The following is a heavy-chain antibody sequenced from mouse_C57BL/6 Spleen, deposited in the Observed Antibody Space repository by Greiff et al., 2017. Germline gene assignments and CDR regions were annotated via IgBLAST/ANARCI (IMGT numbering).Heavy chain of an antibody. V-gene: IGHV10-3*01. CDR2: IRSKSSNYAT. J-gene: IGHJ4*01. CDR3: VGYSNYVLDY. CDR1: GFTFNTYA. Sequence: EVQLVESGGGLVQPKGSLKLSCAASGFTFNTYAMHWVRQAPGKGLEWVARIRSKSSNYATYYADSVKDRLTISRDDSQSMLYLQMNNPNTEDTAMYYCVGYSNYVLDYWGQGTSVTVSS. D-gene: IGHD2-5*01.